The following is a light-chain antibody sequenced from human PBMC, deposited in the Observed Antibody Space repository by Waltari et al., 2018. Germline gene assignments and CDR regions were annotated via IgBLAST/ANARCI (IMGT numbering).Light chain of an antibody. V-gene: IGKV1-9*01. J-gene: IGKJ2*02. CDR2: AAS. Sequence: DIQLTQSPSFLSASVGDRVTTTCLASQGINSFLAWYQQKPGKAPKLLIYAASTLQSGVPSRFSGSGSGTEFTLTISSLQPEDFAAYSCQQLSTYPWTFGQGTRLEIK. CDR3: QQLSTYPWT. CDR1: QGINSF.